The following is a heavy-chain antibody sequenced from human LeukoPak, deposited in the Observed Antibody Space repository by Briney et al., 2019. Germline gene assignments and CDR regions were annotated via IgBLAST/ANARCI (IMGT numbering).Heavy chain of an antibody. Sequence: QPGRSLRLSCAASGFTFSSYGMHWVRQAPGKGLEWVAVISYDGSNKHYADSVKGRFTISRDNSKNTLYLQMNSLRAEDTAVYYWPKEGTYYDFCGGYSLAYWGQGPLATASS. CDR1: GFTFSSYG. V-gene: IGHV3-30*18. CDR2: ISYDGSNK. CDR3: PKEGTYYDFCGGYSLAY. D-gene: IGHD3-3*01. J-gene: IGHJ4*02.